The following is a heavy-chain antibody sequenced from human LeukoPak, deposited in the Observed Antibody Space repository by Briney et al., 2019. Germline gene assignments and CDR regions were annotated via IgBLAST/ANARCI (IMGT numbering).Heavy chain of an antibody. D-gene: IGHD6-13*01. J-gene: IGHJ4*02. CDR1: GFTFSIYE. CDR2: IGSSDSTT. Sequence: GGSLRLSCVASGFTFSIYEMNWVRQSPGKGLEWLSYIGSSDSTTHYADSVKGRFTISRDNAKNSLYLQMNSLRAEDTAVYYCARRAISSSWYNDYWGQGTLVTVSS. CDR3: ARRAISSSWYNDY. V-gene: IGHV3-48*03.